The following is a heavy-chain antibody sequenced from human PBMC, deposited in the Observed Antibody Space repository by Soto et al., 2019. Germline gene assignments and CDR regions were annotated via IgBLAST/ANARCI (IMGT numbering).Heavy chain of an antibody. V-gene: IGHV3-49*03. CDR3: TRDGEQGYYDSSAFDY. Sequence: GGSLRLSCTASGFTFGDYAMSWFRQAPGKGLEWVGFIRSKAYGGTTEYAASVKGRFTISRDDSKSIAYLQMNSLKTEDTAVYYCTRDGEQGYYDSSAFDYWGQGTLVTVSS. D-gene: IGHD3-22*01. J-gene: IGHJ4*02. CDR2: IRSKAYGGTT. CDR1: GFTFGDYA.